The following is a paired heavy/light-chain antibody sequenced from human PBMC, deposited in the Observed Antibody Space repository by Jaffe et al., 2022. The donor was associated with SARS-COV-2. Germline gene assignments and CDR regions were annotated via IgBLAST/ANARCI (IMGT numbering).Heavy chain of an antibody. CDR3: VKQTNTIRGVVVVGYFDC. CDR1: GFTFSTSA. CDR2: IGGGGDIT. V-gene: IGHV3-23*01. D-gene: IGHD3-22*01. Sequence: EVQLLESGGGLIQPGGSLRISCAASGFTFSTSAMGWVRQAPGKGLEWVSVIGGGGDITLYADSVKGRFTISRDNSRNTLYLEMNSLRVDDTALYYCVKQTNTIRGVVVVGYFDCWGQGTLVTVSS. J-gene: IGHJ4*02.
Light chain of an antibody. Sequence: QSALTQPASLSGSPGQSITISCSGTSGDVGGYNLVSWYQQHPGKAPKLMIFEGSKRPSGISDRFSGSKSGNTASLRISGLQAEDEADYYCCSAVGRVFGGGTKLTVL. CDR2: EGS. J-gene: IGLJ3*02. CDR1: SGDVGGYNL. V-gene: IGLV2-23*01. CDR3: CSAVGRV.